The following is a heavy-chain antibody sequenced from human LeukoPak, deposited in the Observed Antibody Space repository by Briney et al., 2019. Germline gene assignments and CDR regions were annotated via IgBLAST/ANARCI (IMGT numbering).Heavy chain of an antibody. V-gene: IGHV3-74*03. CDR3: AITVDCRATTDCYSYFHH. CDR2: INSDGTYT. D-gene: IGHD2-21*02. Sequence: GGSLRLSCAASGFTFSSYGMHWVRQAPGKGLVWVSRINSDGTYTEYEDSVKGRFTISRDNAKDTLYLQVNSLRAEDTAVYYCAITVDCRATTDCYSYFHHWGQGTLVTVAS. J-gene: IGHJ1*01. CDR1: GFTFSSYG.